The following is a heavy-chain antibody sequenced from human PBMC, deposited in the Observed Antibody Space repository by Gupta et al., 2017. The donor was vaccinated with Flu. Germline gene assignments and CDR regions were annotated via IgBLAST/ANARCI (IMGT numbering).Heavy chain of an antibody. CDR1: GFTFGDYA. Sequence: EVQLVESGGGLVQPGRSLRLSCTASGFTFGDYAMSWVRQAPGKGLEWVGFIRSKAYGGTTEYAASVKGRFTISRDDSKSIAYLQMNSLKTEDTAVYYCTRDSGGYDSYYYGMDVWGQGTTVTVSS. CDR2: IRSKAYGGTT. CDR3: TRDSGGYDSYYYGMDV. J-gene: IGHJ6*02. D-gene: IGHD5-12*01. V-gene: IGHV3-49*04.